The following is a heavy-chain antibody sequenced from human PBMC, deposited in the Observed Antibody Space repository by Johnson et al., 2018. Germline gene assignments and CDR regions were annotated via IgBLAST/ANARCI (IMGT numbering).Heavy chain of an antibody. CDR2: INSDGSST. D-gene: IGHD3/OR15-3a*01. J-gene: IGHJ3*02. CDR1: GFSFSNYG. V-gene: IGHV3-74*01. Sequence: VQLVESGGGVVQPGRSLRISCAASGFSFSNYGMHWVRQAPGKGLVWVSRINSDGSSTSYADSVKGRFTIPRDNAKNTLYLQMNSLRAEDTAVYYCARDGRRAFDIWGQGTMVTVSS. CDR3: ARDGRRAFDI.